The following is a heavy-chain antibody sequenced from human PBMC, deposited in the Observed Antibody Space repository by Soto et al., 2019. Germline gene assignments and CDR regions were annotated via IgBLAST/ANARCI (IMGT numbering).Heavy chain of an antibody. CDR2: IVVGSGNT. CDR1: GFTFTSSA. D-gene: IGHD6-19*01. V-gene: IGHV1-58*01. J-gene: IGHJ6*02. CDR3: AAARTKGYSSGWSPRYGMDV. Sequence: ASVKVSCKASGFTFTSSAVQWVRQARGQRLEWIGWIVVGSGNTNYAQKFQERVTITRDMSTSTAYMELSSLRSEDTAVYYCAAARTKGYSSGWSPRYGMDVWGQGTTVTVSS.